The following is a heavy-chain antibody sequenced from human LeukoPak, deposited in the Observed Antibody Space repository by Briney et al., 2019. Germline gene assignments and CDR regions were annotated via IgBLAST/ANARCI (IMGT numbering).Heavy chain of an antibody. J-gene: IGHJ3*01. CDR3: ARDKTTAHVFDV. Sequence: GGSLRLSCAASGFPFSVYWMTWVRQAPGKGPEWVADISHDGTEFYADSVKRRFTISRDNAETSLDLQMNSLRADDTAVYYCARDKTTAHVFDVWGQGAMVTVSS. CDR1: GFPFSVYW. CDR2: ISHDGTE. D-gene: IGHD1-14*01. V-gene: IGHV3-7*01.